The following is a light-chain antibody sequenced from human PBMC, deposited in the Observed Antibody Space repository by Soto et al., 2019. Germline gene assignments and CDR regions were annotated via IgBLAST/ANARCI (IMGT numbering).Light chain of an antibody. CDR1: QNIANDY. V-gene: IGKV3-20*01. CDR3: QQYGSSPWT. CDR2: DAS. Sequence: EVALTQSPGTLSLSPGARATLSCRASQNIANDYLTWYQQKPGQAPRVLIYDASTRATGIPDRFSGSGSGTDFTLTISRLEPEDFAMYYCQQYGSSPWTFGQGNKVEI. J-gene: IGKJ1*01.